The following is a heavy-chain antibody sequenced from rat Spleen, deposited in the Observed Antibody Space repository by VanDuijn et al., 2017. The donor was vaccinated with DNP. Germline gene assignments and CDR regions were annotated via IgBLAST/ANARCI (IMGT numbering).Heavy chain of an antibody. CDR2: INPDGSNT. CDR3: ATERMDA. V-gene: IGHV5-25*01. CDR1: GFTFSNYY. J-gene: IGHJ4*01. Sequence: EVQLVESGGGLVQPGRSMKLSCAASGFTFSNYYMAWVRQAPTKGLEWVASINPDGSNTYCQDSVKGRFTISRDNAENTVYLEMNSLRSEDTATYYCATERMDAWGQGTSVTVSS.